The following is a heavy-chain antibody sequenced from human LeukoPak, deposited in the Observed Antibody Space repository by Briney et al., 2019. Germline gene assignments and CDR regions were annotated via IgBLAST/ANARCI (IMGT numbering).Heavy chain of an antibody. CDR1: GGSISSSTYY. J-gene: IGHJ4*02. D-gene: IGHD3-16*01. Sequence: SETLSLTCTVSGGSISSSTYYWGWIRQPPGKGLEWIGNIYYSGTTYYNPSLKSRVTISVDTSKDQFSLKLSSVTATDTAVYYCARRGDGPSAFDYWGQGTLVTVSS. CDR2: IYYSGTT. CDR3: ARRGDGPSAFDY. V-gene: IGHV4-39*01.